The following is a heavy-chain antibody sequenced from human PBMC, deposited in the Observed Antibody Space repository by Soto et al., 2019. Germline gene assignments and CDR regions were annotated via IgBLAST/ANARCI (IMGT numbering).Heavy chain of an antibody. V-gene: IGHV3-21*01. D-gene: IGHD4-17*01. CDR1: GFTFSDYS. CDR3: ARAGDYGDYRYFDL. Sequence: EVQLVESGGGLVKPGGSLRLSCAASGFTFSDYSINWVRQAPGKGLEWVSSISSSSSYIYYAGSLKGRFTISRDDARNSLYLQMNSLRAEDTAVYYCARAGDYGDYRYFDLWGRGTLVTVSS. J-gene: IGHJ2*01. CDR2: ISSSSSYI.